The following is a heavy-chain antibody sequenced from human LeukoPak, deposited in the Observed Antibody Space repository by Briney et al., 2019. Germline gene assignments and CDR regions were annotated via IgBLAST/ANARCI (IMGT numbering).Heavy chain of an antibody. CDR1: GFTFDDYA. D-gene: IGHD6-13*01. CDR2: ISWNSGSI. Sequence: GGSLRLSCAASGFTFDDYAMHWVRQAPGKGLEWVSGISWNSGSIGYADSVKGRFTISRDNAKNSLYLQMNSLRAEDTALYYCAKDRRSWYGVDYWGQGTLVTVSS. V-gene: IGHV3-9*01. J-gene: IGHJ4*02. CDR3: AKDRRSWYGVDY.